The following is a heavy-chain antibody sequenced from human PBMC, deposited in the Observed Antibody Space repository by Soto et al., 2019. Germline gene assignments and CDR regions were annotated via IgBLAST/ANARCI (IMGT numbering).Heavy chain of an antibody. J-gene: IGHJ4*02. CDR3: ARAASSPWYLAY. D-gene: IGHD6-13*01. V-gene: IGHV3-64*01. CDR2: LTNNGGTT. CDR1: GFTFSTYA. Sequence: DVQLVESGGGLVQPGGSLRLSCVASGFTFSTYAMHWVRQAPGKGLEYVSALTNNGGTTYYASSVKGRFTISRDNSKNTLYLQMGSMRAEDMAVYYCARAASSPWYLAYWGQGTLVTVSS.